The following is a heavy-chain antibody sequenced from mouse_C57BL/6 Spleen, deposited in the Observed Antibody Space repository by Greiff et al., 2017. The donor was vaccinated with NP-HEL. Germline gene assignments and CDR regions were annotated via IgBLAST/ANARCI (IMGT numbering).Heavy chain of an antibody. V-gene: IGHV1-54*01. CDR1: GYAFTNYL. D-gene: IGHD2-2*01. CDR3: ARWLPYDFDY. CDR2: INPGSGGT. J-gene: IGHJ2*01. Sequence: QVQLQQSGAELVRPGTSVKVSCKASGYAFTNYLIEWVKQRPGQGLEWIGVINPGSGGTNYNEKFKGKATLTADKSSSTAYMQLSSLTSEDSAVYFCARWLPYDFDYWGQGTTLTVSS.